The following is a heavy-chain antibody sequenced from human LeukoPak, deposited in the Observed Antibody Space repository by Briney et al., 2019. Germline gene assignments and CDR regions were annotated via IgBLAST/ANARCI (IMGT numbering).Heavy chain of an antibody. D-gene: IGHD3-3*01. Sequence: SVKVSCKASGGTFSSYAISWVRQAPGQGLEWMGGIIPIFGTANYAQKFQGRVTITADESTSTAYMELSSLRSEDTAVYYCAGLGSITIFGVVTTDAFDIWGQGTMVTVSS. V-gene: IGHV1-69*01. J-gene: IGHJ3*02. CDR3: AGLGSITIFGVVTTDAFDI. CDR2: IIPIFGTA. CDR1: GGTFSSYA.